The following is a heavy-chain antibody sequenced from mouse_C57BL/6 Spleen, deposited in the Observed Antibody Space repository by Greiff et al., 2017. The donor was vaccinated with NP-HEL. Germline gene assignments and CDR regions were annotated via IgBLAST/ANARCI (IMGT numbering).Heavy chain of an antibody. V-gene: IGHV5-4*01. CDR1: GFTFSSYA. J-gene: IGHJ2*01. Sequence: EVKVEESGGGLVKPGGSLKLSCAASGFTFSSYAMSWVRQTPEKRLEWVATISDGGSYTYYPDNVKGRFTISRDNAKNNLYLQMSHLKSEDTAMYYCARDRGFITTVVASNFDYWGQGTTLTVSS. D-gene: IGHD1-1*01. CDR3: ARDRGFITTVVASNFDY. CDR2: ISDGGSYT.